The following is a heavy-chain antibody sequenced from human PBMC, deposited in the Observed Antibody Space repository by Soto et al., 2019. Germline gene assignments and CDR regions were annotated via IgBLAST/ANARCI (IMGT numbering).Heavy chain of an antibody. CDR2: IWYDGSNK. CDR1: GFTFSSYG. D-gene: IGHD6-13*01. J-gene: IGHJ6*02. V-gene: IGHV3-33*01. Sequence: GWSLRLSCAASGFTFSSYGMHWVRQAPGKGLEWVAVIWYDGSNKYYADSVKGRFTISRDNSKNTLYLQMNSLRAEDTAVYYCARDAGLAAAGTRYYYGMDVWGQRTTVTVSS. CDR3: ARDAGLAAAGTRYYYGMDV.